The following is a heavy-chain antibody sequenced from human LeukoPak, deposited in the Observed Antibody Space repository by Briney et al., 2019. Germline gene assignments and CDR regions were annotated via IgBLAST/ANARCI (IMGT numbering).Heavy chain of an antibody. CDR1: GASISGYY. Sequence: PSETLSLTCTVSGASISGYYWTWIRQPPGKGLEWIGEINHSGSTNYNPSLKSRVTISVDMSKNQFSLKLSSVTAADTAVYYCARRVVVPAVGFDYWGQETLVTVSS. V-gene: IGHV4-34*01. D-gene: IGHD2-15*01. CDR2: INHSGST. CDR3: ARRVVVPAVGFDY. J-gene: IGHJ4*02.